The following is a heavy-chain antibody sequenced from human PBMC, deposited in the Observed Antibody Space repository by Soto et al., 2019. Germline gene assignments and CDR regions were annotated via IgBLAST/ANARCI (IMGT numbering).Heavy chain of an antibody. V-gene: IGHV3-23*01. CDR2: ISGSGGTT. Sequence: EVQLLESGGGLVQPGGSLRLSCAASGFTFSSYAMSWVRQAPGKGLEWVSAISGSGGTTYYADSVKGRFTISRDNFKKAPYLQMNRPRSEATAVDYCAARQQLVSLRALDGWGQESTITVS. CDR1: GFTFSSYA. J-gene: IGHJ6*01. D-gene: IGHD6-13*01. CDR3: AARQQLVSLRALDG.